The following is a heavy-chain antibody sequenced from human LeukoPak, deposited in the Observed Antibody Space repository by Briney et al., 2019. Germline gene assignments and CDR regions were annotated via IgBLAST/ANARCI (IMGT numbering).Heavy chain of an antibody. D-gene: IGHD5-18*01. V-gene: IGHV4-39*01. CDR3: ASAGYSYGYPNYYYYYMDV. J-gene: IGHJ6*03. CDR1: GGSTSSSSYY. CDR2: IYYSGST. Sequence: SETLSLTCTVSGGSTSSSSYYWGWIRQPPGKGLEWIGSIYYSGSTYYNPSLKSRVTISVDTSKNQFSLKLSSVTAADTAVYYCASAGYSYGYPNYYYYYMDVWGKGTTVTVSS.